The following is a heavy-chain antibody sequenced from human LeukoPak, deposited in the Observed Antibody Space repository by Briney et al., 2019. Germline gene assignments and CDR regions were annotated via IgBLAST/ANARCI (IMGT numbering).Heavy chain of an antibody. CDR1: GFTFSSYG. J-gene: IGHJ4*02. V-gene: IGHV3-30*18. D-gene: IGHD2-15*01. CDR2: ISYDGSNK. Sequence: GRSLRLSCAASGFTFSSYGMHWVRQAPGKGLEWVAVISYDGSNKYYADSVKGRFTISRDNSKNTLYLQMNSLRAEDTAVYYCAKDGGYCSGGSCSYYFDYWGQGTLVTVSS. CDR3: AKDGGYCSGGSCSYYFDY.